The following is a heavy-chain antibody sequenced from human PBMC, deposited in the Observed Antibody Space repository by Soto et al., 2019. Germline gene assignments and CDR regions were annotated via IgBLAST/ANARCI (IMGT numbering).Heavy chain of an antibody. Sequence: SETLSLTCTASGGSISSYYWSWIRQPPGKGLEWIGYIYYSGSTNYNPSLKSRVTISVDTSKNQFSLKLSSVTAADTAVYYCARVSYCGGDCYAPNFDYWGQGTLVTVSS. J-gene: IGHJ4*02. CDR1: GGSISSYY. CDR2: IYYSGST. V-gene: IGHV4-59*01. CDR3: ARVSYCGGDCYAPNFDY. D-gene: IGHD2-21*02.